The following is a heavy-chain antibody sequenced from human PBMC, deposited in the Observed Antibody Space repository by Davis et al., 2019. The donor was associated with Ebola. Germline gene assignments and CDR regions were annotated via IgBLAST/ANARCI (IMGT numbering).Heavy chain of an antibody. V-gene: IGHV3-48*02. CDR1: GFSISNDA. CDR3: KRRGYSHYGMDV. Sequence: GESLKISCAASGFSISNDAMNWVRQAPGKGLEWVSYLSGDSRTIHYADTVKGRFTISRDSVKNSLYLHMNSLRDEDTAIYYCKRRGYSHYGMDVWGQGTTVAVSS. D-gene: IGHD3-10*01. J-gene: IGHJ6*02. CDR2: LSGDSRTI.